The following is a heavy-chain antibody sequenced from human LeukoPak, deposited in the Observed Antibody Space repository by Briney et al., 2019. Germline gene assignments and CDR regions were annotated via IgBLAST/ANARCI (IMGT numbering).Heavy chain of an antibody. CDR1: GASISSYY. D-gene: IGHD2-2*01. Sequence: SETLSLTCTVSGASISSYYWSWIRQPAGKGLEWIGRMSTSGNTNYNPSLESRVTISVDTSKNQFSLNLRSVTAADTAVYYCARHQYQLSALDYWGQGTLVTVSS. CDR3: ARHQYQLSALDY. CDR2: MSTSGNT. J-gene: IGHJ4*02. V-gene: IGHV4-4*07.